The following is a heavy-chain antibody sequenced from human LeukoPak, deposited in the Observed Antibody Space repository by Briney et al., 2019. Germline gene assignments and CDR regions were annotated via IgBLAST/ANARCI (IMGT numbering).Heavy chain of an antibody. CDR3: ARDGYSYGYFDY. Sequence: SQTLSLTCALSGDSLSSNSAAWNWLRQSPSRGLEWLGRTYYRSKWYNDYAVSVKSLITINPDTSKNQFSLQLNSVTPEDTAVYYCARDGYSYGYFDYWGQGTLVTVSS. D-gene: IGHD5-18*01. V-gene: IGHV6-1*01. J-gene: IGHJ4*02. CDR2: TYYRSKWYN. CDR1: GDSLSSNSAA.